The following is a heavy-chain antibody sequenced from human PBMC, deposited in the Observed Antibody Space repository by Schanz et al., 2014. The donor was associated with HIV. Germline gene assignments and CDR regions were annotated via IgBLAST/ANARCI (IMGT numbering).Heavy chain of an antibody. D-gene: IGHD2-15*01. J-gene: IGHJ4*02. CDR2: IWVDGTSK. Sequence: VQLLESGGGLEQPGGSLRLSCAASGFTYRNYGMHWVRQAPGKGLEWVAVIWVDGTSKFYADSVKGRFTISRDNSKNTLYLQMNSLRAEDTAVYYCAKVVRFAMVTAPYYFDSWGQGTLVTVSS. V-gene: IGHV3-33*06. CDR1: GFTYRNYG. CDR3: AKVVRFAMVTAPYYFDS.